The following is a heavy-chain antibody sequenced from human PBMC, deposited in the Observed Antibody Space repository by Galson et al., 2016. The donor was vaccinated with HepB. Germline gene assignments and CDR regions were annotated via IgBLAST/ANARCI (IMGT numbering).Heavy chain of an antibody. V-gene: IGHV3-72*01. CDR2: TKNKANSYTK. D-gene: IGHD3-10*01. J-gene: IGHJ5*02. CDR3: AVWFGGRSNS. Sequence: SLRLSCAASGFIFSDHYMEWVRQAPGKGLEWVGRTKNKANSYTKEYAASVEGRFIISRDDSKNSLYLQMNSLEIEDTAVYYCAVWFGGRSNSWGRGTLVTVSS. CDR1: GFIFSDHY.